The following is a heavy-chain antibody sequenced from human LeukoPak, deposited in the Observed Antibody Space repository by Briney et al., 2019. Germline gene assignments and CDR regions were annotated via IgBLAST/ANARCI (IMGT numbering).Heavy chain of an antibody. V-gene: IGHV3-23*01. D-gene: IGHD6-19*01. J-gene: IGHJ4*02. CDR1: GFTFSSYA. Sequence: GGSLRLSRAASGFTFSSYAMSWVRQAPGKGLEWVSAISGSGGSTYYADSVKGRFTISRDNSKNTLYLQMNSLRAEDTAVYYCAKDPDSSGWSNGDYWGQGTLVTVSS. CDR2: ISGSGGST. CDR3: AKDPDSSGWSNGDY.